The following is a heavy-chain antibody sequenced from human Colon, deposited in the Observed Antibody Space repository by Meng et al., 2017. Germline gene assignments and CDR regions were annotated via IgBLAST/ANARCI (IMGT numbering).Heavy chain of an antibody. CDR1: GGSVSSAGYQ. CDR3: ARDHMGSLDY. CDR2: AST. Sequence: QVHLHEPGPGRVRPSATLSLIVSVSGGSVSSAGYQWSWIRQPPGKGLEWIGYASTNYNPSLKSRVTISVDTSKNQFSLRLTSVTAADTAVYYCARDHMGSLDYWGQGILVTVSS. J-gene: IGHJ4*02. V-gene: IGHV4-61*08. D-gene: IGHD1-26*01.